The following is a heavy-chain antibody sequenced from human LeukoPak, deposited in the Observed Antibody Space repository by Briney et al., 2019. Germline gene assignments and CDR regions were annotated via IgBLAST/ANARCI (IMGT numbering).Heavy chain of an antibody. J-gene: IGHJ6*02. D-gene: IGHD3-10*01. V-gene: IGHV3-23*01. Sequence: GGSLRLSCAGSGFTFSSYPMSWVRQAPGKGLQWVSAISNGGGSAYYVDSVKGRFTISRDNSKNTLYLQMNSLRAEDTAVYYCARDSSQGFGDQKTGDYGMDVWGQGTTVTVSS. CDR1: GFTFSSYP. CDR3: ARDSSQGFGDQKTGDYGMDV. CDR2: ISNGGGSA.